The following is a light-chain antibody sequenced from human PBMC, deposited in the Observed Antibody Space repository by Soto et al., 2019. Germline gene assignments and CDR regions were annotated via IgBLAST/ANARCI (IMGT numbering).Light chain of an antibody. V-gene: IGLV2-23*02. CDR3: CSYAGSRGDVV. Sequence: QSALTQPASVSGSPGQSTTISCTGTSSDVGSYNLVSWYQQHPGKAPKLMIYEVSKRPSGVSNRFSGSKSGNTASLTISGLQAEDEADYYCCSYAGSRGDVVFGGGTKLTVL. J-gene: IGLJ2*01. CDR1: SSDVGSYNL. CDR2: EVS.